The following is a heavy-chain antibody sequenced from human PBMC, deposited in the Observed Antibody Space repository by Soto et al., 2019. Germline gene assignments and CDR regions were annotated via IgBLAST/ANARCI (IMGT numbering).Heavy chain of an antibody. Sequence: QVQLVQSGAEVKKPGASVKVSCKASGYTFTSYGISWVRQAPGQGLEWMGWISAYNGNTNYAQKLQGRVTMTTDTSTSTAHMELRSLRSDDTAVYYCARDGGSGGYYYYYGMDVWGQGTTVTVSS. CDR3: ARDGGSGGYYYYYGMDV. J-gene: IGHJ6*02. CDR1: GYTFTSYG. D-gene: IGHD1-26*01. CDR2: ISAYNGNT. V-gene: IGHV1-18*01.